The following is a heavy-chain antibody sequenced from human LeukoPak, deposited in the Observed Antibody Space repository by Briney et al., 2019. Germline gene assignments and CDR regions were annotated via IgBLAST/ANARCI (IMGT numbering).Heavy chain of an antibody. Sequence: GGSLRLSCAASGFTFSSFWMGWVRQTPGRRLEWVANMNIDGSEKYYADSVKGRFSISRDNARNSLYLQMNSLRVEDTAVYHCVRYFTAVAPTLRLDYWGQGTLVTVSS. J-gene: IGHJ4*02. D-gene: IGHD6-19*01. CDR3: VRYFTAVAPTLRLDY. V-gene: IGHV3-7*03. CDR2: MNIDGSEK. CDR1: GFTFSSFW.